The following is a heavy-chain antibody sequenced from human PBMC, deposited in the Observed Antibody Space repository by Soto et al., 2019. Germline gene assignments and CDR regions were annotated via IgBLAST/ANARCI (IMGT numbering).Heavy chain of an antibody. CDR3: ARSGEEDGSSWQYYFDY. V-gene: IGHV3-30-3*01. D-gene: IGHD6-13*01. Sequence: RRLSCAASGFTFSSYAMHWVRQAPGKGLEWVAVISYDGSNKYYADSVKGRFTISRDNSKNTLYLQMNSLRAEDTAVYYCARSGEEDGSSWQYYFDYWGQGTLVTVSS. J-gene: IGHJ4*02. CDR1: GFTFSSYA. CDR2: ISYDGSNK.